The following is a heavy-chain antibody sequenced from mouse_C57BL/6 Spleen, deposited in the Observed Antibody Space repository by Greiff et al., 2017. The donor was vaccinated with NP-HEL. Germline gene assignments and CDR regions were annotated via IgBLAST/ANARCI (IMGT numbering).Heavy chain of an antibody. V-gene: IGHV1-9*01. D-gene: IGHD2-4*01. CDR1: GYTFTGYW. CDR2: ILPGSGST. J-gene: IGHJ2*01. Sequence: VQLQQSGAELMKPGASVKLSCKATGYTFTGYWIEWVKQRPGHGLEWIGEILPGSGSTNYNEKFKGKATLTADKSSSTAYMQLSSLTYEDSAVYYCARAEDYGYFDYWGQGTTLTVST. CDR3: ARAEDYGYFDY.